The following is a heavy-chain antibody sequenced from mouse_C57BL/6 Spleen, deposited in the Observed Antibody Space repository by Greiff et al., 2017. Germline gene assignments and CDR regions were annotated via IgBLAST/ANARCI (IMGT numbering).Heavy chain of an antibody. CDR3: ARKGITTVVGYFDV. CDR1: GFTFSDYG. V-gene: IGHV5-17*01. CDR2: ISSGSSTI. J-gene: IGHJ1*03. Sequence: EVQGVESGGGLVKPGGSLKLSCAASGFTFSDYGMHWVRQAPEKGLEWVAYISSGSSTIYYADTVQGRFTISRDNAKNTLFLQMTSLRSEDTAMYYCARKGITTVVGYFDVWGTGTTVTVSS. D-gene: IGHD1-1*01.